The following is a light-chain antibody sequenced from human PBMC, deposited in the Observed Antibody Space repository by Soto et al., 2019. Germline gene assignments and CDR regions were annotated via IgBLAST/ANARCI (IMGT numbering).Light chain of an antibody. CDR3: QQSHGTPLT. J-gene: IGKJ1*01. CDR1: QSIGDY. Sequence: DIQMAQSPSSLSASLGDSVSITCRASQSIGDYLNWYQVKPGKAPTLLISDASSLQPGVPPQFSGSGSGTDFTLTISNLQPENFATYYCQQSHGTPLTFGQGTKVEIK. V-gene: IGKV1-39*01. CDR2: DAS.